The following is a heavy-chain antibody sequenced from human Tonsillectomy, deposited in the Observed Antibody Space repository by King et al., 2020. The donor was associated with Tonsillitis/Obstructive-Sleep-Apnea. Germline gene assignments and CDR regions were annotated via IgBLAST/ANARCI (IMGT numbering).Heavy chain of an antibody. CDR3: AHRVGAKYFQN. CDR1: GFSLSTSGVG. Sequence: TLKESGPTLVKPTQTLTLTCTFSGFSLSTSGVGVGLIRQPPGKALEWLALLFWDDDKRYSPSLKSRLTITKDTSKNQVVLTMTNMDPVDTATYYCAHRVGAKYFQNWGQGTLITVSS. J-gene: IGHJ1*01. D-gene: IGHD3-3*01. V-gene: IGHV2-5*02. CDR2: LFWDDDK.